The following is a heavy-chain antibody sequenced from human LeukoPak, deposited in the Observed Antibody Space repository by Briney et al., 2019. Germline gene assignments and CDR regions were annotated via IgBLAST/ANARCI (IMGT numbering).Heavy chain of an antibody. D-gene: IGHD3-10*01. V-gene: IGHV1-24*01. CDR3: ATELWFGELSNWFDP. CDR2: FDPEDGET. CDR1: GYTLTELS. Sequence: GASVKVSCKVSGYTLTELSTHWVRQAPGKGLEWMGGFDPEDGETIYAQKFQGRVTMTEDTSTDTAYMELSSLGSEDTAVYYCATELWFGELSNWFDPWGQGTLVTVSS. J-gene: IGHJ5*02.